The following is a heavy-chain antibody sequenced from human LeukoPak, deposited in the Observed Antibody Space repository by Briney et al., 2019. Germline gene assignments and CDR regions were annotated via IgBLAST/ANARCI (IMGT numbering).Heavy chain of an antibody. CDR2: ISGSGAST. Sequence: TGGSLRLSCAASGLTFSSYAMSWVRQAPGKGLEWVSAISGSGASTYYADSVKGRFTISRDNSKNTLYLQMNSLRAGDTAIYYCAKDRGSSGYYPNFDYWGQGTLVTVSS. V-gene: IGHV3-23*01. CDR3: AKDRGSSGYYPNFDY. CDR1: GLTFSSYA. J-gene: IGHJ4*02. D-gene: IGHD3-22*01.